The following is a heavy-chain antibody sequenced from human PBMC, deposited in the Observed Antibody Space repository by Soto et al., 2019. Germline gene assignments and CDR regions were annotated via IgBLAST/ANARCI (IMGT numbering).Heavy chain of an antibody. V-gene: IGHV1-24*01. CDR1: GGTFSSYT. CDR3: ATDRYYYDSSGYDY. D-gene: IGHD3-22*01. Sequence: ASVKVSCKASGGTFSSYTISWVRQAPGKGLEWMGGFDPEDGETIYAQKFQGRVTMTEDTSTDTAYMELSSLRSEDTAVYYCATDRYYYDSSGYDYWAQGTLVTVSS. J-gene: IGHJ4*02. CDR2: FDPEDGET.